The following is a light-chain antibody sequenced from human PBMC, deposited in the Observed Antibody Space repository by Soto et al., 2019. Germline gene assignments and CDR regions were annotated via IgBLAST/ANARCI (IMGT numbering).Light chain of an antibody. V-gene: IGLV2-8*01. Sequence: QSALTQPPSASGSVGQSVTISCTGTSSDVGAYNYVSWYQQHPGKAPKLMIYEVSKRPSGVPDRFSGSKSGYTASLTVSGLQAEDEADYYCSSHAGNNNYVFGAGTKVNV. CDR1: SSDVGAYNY. J-gene: IGLJ1*01. CDR3: SSHAGNNNYV. CDR2: EVS.